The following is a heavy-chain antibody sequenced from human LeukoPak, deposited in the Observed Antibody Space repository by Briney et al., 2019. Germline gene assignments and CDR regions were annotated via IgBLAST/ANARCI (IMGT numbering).Heavy chain of an antibody. J-gene: IGHJ4*02. CDR3: ARDLRGIAAAGTRPLDY. Sequence: NPGGSLRLSCAASGFTFSSYSMNWVRQAPGKGLEWVSSISSSSSYIYYADSVKGRFTISRDNAKNSLYLQMNSLRAKDTAVYYCARDLRGIAAAGTRPLDYWGQGTLVTVSS. D-gene: IGHD6-13*01. CDR2: ISSSSSYI. CDR1: GFTFSSYS. V-gene: IGHV3-21*01.